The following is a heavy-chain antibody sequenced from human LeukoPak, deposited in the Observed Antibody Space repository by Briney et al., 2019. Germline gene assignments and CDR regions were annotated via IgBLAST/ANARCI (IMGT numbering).Heavy chain of an antibody. J-gene: IGHJ4*02. Sequence: SETLSLTCTVSGGSISSGDYYWSWIRQPPGKGLEWIGYIYYSGSTFYNPSLKSRVTISVDTSKNQFSLKLSSVTAADTAVYYCARYGDYAFDYWGQGTPVTVSS. CDR3: ARYGDYAFDY. D-gene: IGHD4-17*01. V-gene: IGHV4-30-4*01. CDR1: GGSISSGDYY. CDR2: IYYSGST.